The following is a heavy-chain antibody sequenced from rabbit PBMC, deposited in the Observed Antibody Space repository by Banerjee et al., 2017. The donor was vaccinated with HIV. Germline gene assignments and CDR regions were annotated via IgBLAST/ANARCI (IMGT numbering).Heavy chain of an antibody. CDR2: IYPFSATT. D-gene: IGHD6-1*01. CDR1: GFDFTTYY. CDR3: ARDMFSGYGPFNL. J-gene: IGHJ4*01. Sequence: QEVVESGGGLVQPGESLKLSCKASGFDFTTYYMSWVRQAPGKGLEWIGIIYPFSATTDYASWVNGRFTISSDNAQNTMDLQMDSLTAADTATYFCARDMFSGYGPFNLWGPGTLVTVS. V-gene: IGHV1S7*01.